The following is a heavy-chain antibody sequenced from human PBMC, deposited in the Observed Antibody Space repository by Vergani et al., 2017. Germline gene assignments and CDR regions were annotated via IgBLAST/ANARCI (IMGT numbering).Heavy chain of an antibody. CDR1: GDSISSGNYY. D-gene: IGHD7-27*01. Sequence: QLQLQESGPGLVRPSETPFLTCTMSGDSISSGNYYWGWIRQSPGKGLEYIGSIFYSSGSTFYNPSFMSRVTISRDMSKNEFSLKMSSVTAADTAIYYCARDISNWVCDFWGQGTLVTVS. V-gene: IGHV4-39*07. CDR2: IFYSSGST. CDR3: ARDISNWVCDF. J-gene: IGHJ4*02.